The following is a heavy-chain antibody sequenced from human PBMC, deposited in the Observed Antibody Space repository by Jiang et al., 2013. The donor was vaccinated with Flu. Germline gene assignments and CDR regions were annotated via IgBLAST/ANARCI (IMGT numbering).Heavy chain of an antibody. J-gene: IGHJ4*02. CDR2: IYYSGST. CDR1: GGSISSSSYY. Sequence: GPGLVKPSETLSLTCTVSGGSISSSSYYWGWIRQPPGKGLEWIGSIYYSGSTYYNPSLKSRVTISVDTSKNQFSLKLSSVTAADTAVYYCARHMGGYRERYYFDYWGQGTLVTVSS. CDR3: ARHMGGYRERYYFDY. D-gene: IGHD3-22*01. V-gene: IGHV4-39*01.